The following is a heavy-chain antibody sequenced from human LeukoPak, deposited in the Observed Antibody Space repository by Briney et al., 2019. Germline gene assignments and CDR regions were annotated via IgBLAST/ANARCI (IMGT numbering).Heavy chain of an antibody. V-gene: IGHV3-7*01. CDR3: ARWGYNSGWYLDY. J-gene: IGHJ4*02. CDR2: IRPDASDM. CDR1: GGSFSGYY. D-gene: IGHD6-19*01. Sequence: PSETLSLTCAVHGGSFSGYYWSWIRQAPGKGLEGVANIRPDASDMFYVDSVEGRFTISRDNAETSLYLQMNSLRVEDTAIYYCARWGYNSGWYLDYWGQGTLVTVYS.